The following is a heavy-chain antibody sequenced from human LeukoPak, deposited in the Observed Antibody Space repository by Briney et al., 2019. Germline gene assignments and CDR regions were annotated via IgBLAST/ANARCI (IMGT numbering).Heavy chain of an antibody. V-gene: IGHV3-21*01. CDR3: ARGLGFGELLG. CDR1: GFTISSYS. J-gene: IGHJ4*02. D-gene: IGHD3-10*01. Sequence: GGSLRLSCAASGFTISSYSMNWVRQAPGKGLEWVSSISSSSSYIYYADSVKGRFTISRDNAKNSLYLQMNSLRAEDTAVYYCARGLGFGELLGWGQGALVTVSS. CDR2: ISSSSSYI.